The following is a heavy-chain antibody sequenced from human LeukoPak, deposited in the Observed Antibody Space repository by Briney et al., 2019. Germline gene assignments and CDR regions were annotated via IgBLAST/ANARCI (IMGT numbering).Heavy chain of an antibody. D-gene: IGHD2-15*01. CDR2: ISTDGGDK. V-gene: IGHV3-7*01. J-gene: IGHJ4*02. Sequence: PGGSLRLSCVASGFTFSTYWMNWVRQAPGKGLERVGSISTDGGDKYYVDSVKGRFTISRDNAKTSLYLQINSLRADDTALYFCARGIVVVVGASDHFDYWGQGTLITVSS. CDR3: ARGIVVVVGASDHFDY. CDR1: GFTFSTYW.